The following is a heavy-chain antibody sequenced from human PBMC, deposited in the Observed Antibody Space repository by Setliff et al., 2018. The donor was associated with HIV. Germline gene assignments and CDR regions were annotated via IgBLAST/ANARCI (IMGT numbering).Heavy chain of an antibody. V-gene: IGHV4-61*09. CDR2: VYTTGSA. J-gene: IGHJ4*02. CDR1: GASFIRSRYY. D-gene: IGHD6-19*01. Sequence: PSETLSLTCTVSGASFIRSRYYWSWIRQPAGKGLEGIGHVYTTGSASYNPSLESRVTILEALSKNQFSLNLDSVTAADTAVYFCARALAGGSGWNYFDLWGPGTLVTGLL. CDR3: ARALAGGSGWNYFDL.